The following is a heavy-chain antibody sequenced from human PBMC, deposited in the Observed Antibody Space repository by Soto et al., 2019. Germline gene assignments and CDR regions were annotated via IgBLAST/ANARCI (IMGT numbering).Heavy chain of an antibody. J-gene: IGHJ6*02. CDR3: ARTQYYYDSSGYYYAGDYYYYYGMDV. Sequence: QVQLVQSGAEVKKPGSSVKVSCKASGGTFSSYAISWVRQAPGQGLEWMGGIIPIFGTANYAQKFQGRGTITADKSTSTAYMELSSLRSEDTAVYYCARTQYYYDSSGYYYAGDYYYYYGMDVWGQGTTVTVSS. V-gene: IGHV1-69*06. D-gene: IGHD3-22*01. CDR1: GGTFSSYA. CDR2: IIPIFGTA.